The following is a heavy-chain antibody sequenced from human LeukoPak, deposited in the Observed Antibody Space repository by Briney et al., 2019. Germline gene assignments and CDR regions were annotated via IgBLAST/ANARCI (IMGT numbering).Heavy chain of an antibody. J-gene: IGHJ5*02. CDR2: INPNSGGT. D-gene: IGHD3-10*01. CDR1: GYTFTGYY. Sequence: GASVKVSCKASGYTFTGYYMHWVRQAPGQGLEWMGWINPNSGGTNYAQKFQGRVTMTRDTSISTAYMELSRLRSDDTAVYYCARAHPPSARPITMVRGVIRFDPWGQGTLVTVSS. V-gene: IGHV1-2*02. CDR3: ARAHPPSARPITMVRGVIRFDP.